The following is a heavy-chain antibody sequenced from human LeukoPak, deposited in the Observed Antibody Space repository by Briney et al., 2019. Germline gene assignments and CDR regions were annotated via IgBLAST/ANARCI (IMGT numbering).Heavy chain of an antibody. Sequence: SETLSLTCTVSGGSISSGGYYWSWIRQHPGKGLEWIGHIYYSGSTYYNPSLKSRVTISVDTSKNQFSLKLSSVTAADTAVYYCARVGYCSGGSCYSSLQAFDIWGQGTMVTVSS. V-gene: IGHV4-31*03. CDR3: ARVGYCSGGSCYSSLQAFDI. CDR2: IYYSGST. D-gene: IGHD2-15*01. CDR1: GGSISSGGYY. J-gene: IGHJ3*02.